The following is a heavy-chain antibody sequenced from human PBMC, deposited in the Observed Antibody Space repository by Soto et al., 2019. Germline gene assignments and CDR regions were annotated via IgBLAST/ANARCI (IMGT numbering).Heavy chain of an antibody. D-gene: IGHD3-10*01. Sequence: PSETLSLTCSVSDGSFSSSYYWGCLRQAPGKGLEWLGNIYYSGHTYYNPSLKSRFAMSVDTSKNQFSLTLTSVTAADTAVYYCARYFLRGRFFDSWGQGTLVTVYS. CDR3: ARYFLRGRFFDS. V-gene: IGHV4-39*01. CDR2: IYYSGHT. J-gene: IGHJ4*02. CDR1: DGSFSSSYY.